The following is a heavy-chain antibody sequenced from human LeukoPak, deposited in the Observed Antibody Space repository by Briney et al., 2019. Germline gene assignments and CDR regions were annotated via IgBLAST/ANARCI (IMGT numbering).Heavy chain of an antibody. Sequence: ASVKVSCKASGYTFTGYYIHWVRQAPGQGLEWMGWINPNSGGTNYAQKFQGRVTMSRDTSISTAYMELSRLSSDDAAIYYCARDGEIQLWTRGADYLNMDVWGRGTTVTV. V-gene: IGHV1-2*02. CDR2: INPNSGGT. CDR1: GYTFTGYY. CDR3: ARDGEIQLWTRGADYLNMDV. D-gene: IGHD5-18*01. J-gene: IGHJ6*03.